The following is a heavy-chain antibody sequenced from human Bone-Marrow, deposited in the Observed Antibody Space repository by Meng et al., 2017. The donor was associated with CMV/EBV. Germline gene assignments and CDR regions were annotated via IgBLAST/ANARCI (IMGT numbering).Heavy chain of an antibody. CDR2: ISYDGSNK. Sequence: GESLKISCAASGFTFSSYAMHWVRQAPGKGLEWVAVISYDGSNKYYADSVKGRFTISRDNSKNTLYLQMNSLRAEDTAVYYCARGPGYCSSASCYGYHYNGMDVCGQGTTVTVSS. CDR3: ARGPGYCSSASCYGYHYNGMDV. J-gene: IGHJ6*02. CDR1: GFTFSSYA. V-gene: IGHV3-30-3*01. D-gene: IGHD2-2*01.